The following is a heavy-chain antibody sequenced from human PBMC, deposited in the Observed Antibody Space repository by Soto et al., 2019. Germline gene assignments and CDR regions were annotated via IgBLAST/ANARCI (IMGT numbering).Heavy chain of an antibody. D-gene: IGHD5-18*01. V-gene: IGHV4-30-2*01. Sequence: SETLSLTCAVSGGSISSGGYSWNWIRQPPGKGLEWIGYIYHSGSTYYNPSLKSRVTISVDRSKNQFSLKLSSVTAADTAVYYCASGGGYGLLAMDVWGQGTTVTVSS. CDR1: GGSISSGGYS. J-gene: IGHJ6*02. CDR2: IYHSGST. CDR3: ASGGGYGLLAMDV.